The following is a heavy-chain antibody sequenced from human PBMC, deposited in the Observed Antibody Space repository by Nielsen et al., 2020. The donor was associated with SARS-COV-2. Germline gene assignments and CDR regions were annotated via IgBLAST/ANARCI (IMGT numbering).Heavy chain of an antibody. D-gene: IGHD2-15*01. J-gene: IGHJ5*02. V-gene: IGHV3-7*01. CDR3: ARIGYCSGGSCFHNWFDP. Sequence: GGSLRLSCTGSGFSFGDYAMSWVRQAPGKGLEWVANIKQDGSEKYYVDSVKGRFTISRDNAKNSLYLQMNSLRAEDTAVYYCARIGYCSGGSCFHNWFDPWGQGTLVTVSS. CDR1: GFSFGDYA. CDR2: IKQDGSEK.